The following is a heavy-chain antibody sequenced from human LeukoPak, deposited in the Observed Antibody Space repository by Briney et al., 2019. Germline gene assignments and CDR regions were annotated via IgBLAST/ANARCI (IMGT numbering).Heavy chain of an antibody. D-gene: IGHD3-10*01. Sequence: SETLSLTCTLSGGSISSYYWGWIRQPPGKGLEWIGYIYYSGSSNYNPSLKSRVNISVDTSKNQFSLRLSSVTAADTAMYYCARQKPGSYAFDIWGQGTMVTVSS. CDR1: GGSISSYY. J-gene: IGHJ3*02. CDR3: ARQKPGSYAFDI. V-gene: IGHV4-59*08. CDR2: IYYSGSS.